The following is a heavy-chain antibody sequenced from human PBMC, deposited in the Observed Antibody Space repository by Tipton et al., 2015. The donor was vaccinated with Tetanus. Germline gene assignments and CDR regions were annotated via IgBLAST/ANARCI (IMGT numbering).Heavy chain of an antibody. CDR3: ARDAGPDYIWGNYRFPFDY. J-gene: IGHJ4*02. V-gene: IGHV1-18*01. D-gene: IGHD3-16*02. Sequence: QLVQSGAEVKKPGASVKVSCKASGYTFTHYGISWVRQAPGQGLEWVGWISPFTGDTEYAQNLQDRLILTTDTSTATAYVEVRSLTSDDTAVYYGARDAGPDYIWGNYRFPFDYWGQGTLVTVSS. CDR1: GYTFTHYG. CDR2: ISPFTGDT.